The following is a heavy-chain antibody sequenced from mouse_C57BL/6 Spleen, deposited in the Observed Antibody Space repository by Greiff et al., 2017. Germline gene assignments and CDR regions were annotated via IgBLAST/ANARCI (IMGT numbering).Heavy chain of an antibody. J-gene: IGHJ2*01. D-gene: IGHD2-10*01. CDR1: GYSITSGYY. CDR3: ARHLLSHYFDY. V-gene: IGHV3-6*01. Sequence: EVQLVESGPGLVKPSQSLSLTCSVTGYSITSGYYWNWIRQFPGNKLEWMGYISYDGSNNYNPSLKNRISITRDTSKNQFFLKLNSVTTEDTATYYCARHLLSHYFDYWGQGTTLTVSS. CDR2: ISYDGSN.